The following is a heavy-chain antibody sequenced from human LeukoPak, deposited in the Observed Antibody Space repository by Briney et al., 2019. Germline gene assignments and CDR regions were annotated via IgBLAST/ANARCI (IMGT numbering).Heavy chain of an antibody. D-gene: IGHD6-19*01. CDR3: ARDHMAVAGLNWFDP. J-gene: IGHJ5*02. Sequence: ASVRVSCKTSGYTFSNFGINWVRQAPGQGLEWMGWISAYNGNTNYAQKLQGRVTMTTDTSTSTAYMELRSLRSDDTAVYYCARDHMAVAGLNWFDPWGQGTLVTASS. V-gene: IGHV1-18*01. CDR1: GYTFSNFG. CDR2: ISAYNGNT.